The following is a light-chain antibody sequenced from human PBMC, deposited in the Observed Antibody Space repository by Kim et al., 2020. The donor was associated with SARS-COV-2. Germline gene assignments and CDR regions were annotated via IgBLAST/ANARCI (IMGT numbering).Light chain of an antibody. CDR3: SSYTSSSTVV. Sequence: QSALTQPPSVSGSPGQSVTISCTGTSSDVGSYNRVSWYQQPPGTAPKLMIYEVSNRPSGVPDRFSGSKSGNTASLTISGLQAEDEGDYYCSSYTSSSTVVFGGGTQLTVL. CDR1: SSDVGSYNR. V-gene: IGLV2-18*02. CDR2: EVS. J-gene: IGLJ2*01.